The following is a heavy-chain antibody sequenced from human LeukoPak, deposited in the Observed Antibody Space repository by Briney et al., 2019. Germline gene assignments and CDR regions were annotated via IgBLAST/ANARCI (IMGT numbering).Heavy chain of an antibody. J-gene: IGHJ4*02. CDR3: VRRDGYNALDY. CDR2: IGTAGDT. CDR1: GFTFSSYD. Sequence: GGSLRLSCAASGFTFSSYDMHWVRQVVGKGLEWVSSIGTAGDTYYPGSVRGRFTISRENAKNSLYLQMNSLRAGDTAMYYCVRRDGYNALDYWGQGTLVTVSS. D-gene: IGHD5-24*01. V-gene: IGHV3-13*01.